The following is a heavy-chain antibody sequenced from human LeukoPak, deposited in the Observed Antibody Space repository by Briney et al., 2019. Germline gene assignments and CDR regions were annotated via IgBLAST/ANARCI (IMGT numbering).Heavy chain of an antibody. CDR1: GFTFSNYW. J-gene: IGHJ3*02. V-gene: IGHV3-7*01. D-gene: IGHD3-22*01. CDR2: IRPDGSVI. Sequence: PGGSLRPSCAASGFTFSNYWMTWVRRAPGKGLEWVANIRPDGSVIHYVDSVKGRFTISRDSAKNSLYLQMNSLRVEDTAVYYCARDDTHSDTSGSFYDAFDIWGQGTMVTVSS. CDR3: ARDDTHSDTSGSFYDAFDI.